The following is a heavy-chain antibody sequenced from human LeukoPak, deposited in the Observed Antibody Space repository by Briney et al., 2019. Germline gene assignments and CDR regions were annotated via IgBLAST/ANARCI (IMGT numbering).Heavy chain of an antibody. CDR1: GLTFSNYG. V-gene: IGHV3-30*18. CDR2: IPYDGFNP. J-gene: IGHJ4*02. D-gene: IGHD6-19*01. CDR3: AKVKEMYSSGSYYFDY. Sequence: PGGSLRLSCAASGLTFSNYGMHWVRQAAGKGLEWVAVIPYDGFNPYYADSVKGRFTISRDNSKNTLWLQMNSLRAEDTAVYYCAKVKEMYSSGSYYFDYWGQGTLVTVSS.